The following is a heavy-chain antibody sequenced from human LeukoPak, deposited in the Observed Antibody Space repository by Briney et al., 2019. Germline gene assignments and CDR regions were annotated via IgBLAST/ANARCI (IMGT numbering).Heavy chain of an antibody. D-gene: IGHD6-19*01. CDR2: INPNSGGT. V-gene: IGHV1-2*02. CDR1: GYTFIGYY. J-gene: IGHJ4*02. Sequence: ASVKVSCKASGYTFIGYYIHWVRQAPGQGLEWMGWINPNSGGTNFAQKFQGRVTMTRDTSISTAYMELSRLTSDDTAVYYCARPLSSGWTTGYWDQGTLVTVSS. CDR3: ARPLSSGWTTGY.